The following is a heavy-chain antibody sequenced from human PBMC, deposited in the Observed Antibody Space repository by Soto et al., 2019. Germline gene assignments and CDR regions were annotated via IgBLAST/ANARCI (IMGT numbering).Heavy chain of an antibody. CDR2: INNDGIDT. V-gene: IGHV3-74*03. J-gene: IGHJ5*02. CDR1: GFTFIGYW. Sequence: EVQLVESGGGVVQPGGSLRLSCAASGFTFIGYWMHWVRQGPGKGLVWVARINNDGIDTTYADSVKGRFTISRDNTKNMVYLEMNCLRADDTAVYYFARDGSMVRERWFDPWGQGTLVTVSS. D-gene: IGHD3-10*01. CDR3: ARDGSMVRERWFDP.